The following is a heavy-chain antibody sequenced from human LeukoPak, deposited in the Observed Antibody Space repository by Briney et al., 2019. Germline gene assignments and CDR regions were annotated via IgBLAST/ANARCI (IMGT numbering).Heavy chain of an antibody. J-gene: IGHJ6*03. CDR2: LYHSDTV. CDR1: GYSISNGYY. Sequence: SETLSLTCAVSGYSISNGYYWVWIRQPPGKGLEWIGSLYHSDTVYYNTALESRVSMSVDTSKNQFPLKLSFVTAADTAVYYCARQHDSYYYYYIDVWGSGTTVTVSS. CDR3: ARQHDSYYYYYIDV. V-gene: IGHV4-38-2*01.